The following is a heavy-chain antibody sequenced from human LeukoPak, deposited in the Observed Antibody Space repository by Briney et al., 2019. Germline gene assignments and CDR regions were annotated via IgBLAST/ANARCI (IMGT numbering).Heavy chain of an antibody. D-gene: IGHD3-22*01. V-gene: IGHV3-74*01. CDR1: GFTFTTYW. J-gene: IGHJ3*02. CDR2: INSDGSIT. Sequence: SGGSLGLSCAASGFTFTTYWMHWVRQAPGKGLAWVSHINSDGSITSYADSVKGRFTISRDNAKNTLYLQMNSLRAEDTAVYYCARDPPYYYDSSGYFGAFDIWGQGTMVTVSS. CDR3: ARDPPYYYDSSGYFGAFDI.